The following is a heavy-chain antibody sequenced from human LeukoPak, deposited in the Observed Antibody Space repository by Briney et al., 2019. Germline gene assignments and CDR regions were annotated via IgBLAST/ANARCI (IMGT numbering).Heavy chain of an antibody. V-gene: IGHV1-18*01. CDR3: ARDTYSSSWYMLIYYYYGIDV. J-gene: IGHJ6*02. CDR2: ISAYNGNT. D-gene: IGHD6-13*01. CDR1: GYTFTSYG. Sequence: ASVKVSCKASGYTFTSYGISWVRQAPGQGIEWMGWISAYNGNTNYAQKLQGRVTMTTDTSTSTAYMELRSLRSDDTAVYYCARDTYSSSWYMLIYYYYGIDVWGQGTTVTVSS.